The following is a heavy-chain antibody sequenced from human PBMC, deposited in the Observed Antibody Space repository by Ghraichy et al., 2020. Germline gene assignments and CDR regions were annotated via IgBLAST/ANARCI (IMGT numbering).Heavy chain of an antibody. J-gene: IGHJ3*02. V-gene: IGHV3-30*02. Sequence: GESLNISCAASGFTFSSYGMHWVRQVPGKGLEWVAFIRYDGSDIYYADSVKGRFTISRDNSNNTLYLQMSRLRSDDTAVFYCVKGNGAFDIWGQGTLVTVSS. CDR3: VKGNGAFDI. CDR2: IRYDGSDI. CDR1: GFTFSSYG. D-gene: IGHD2-8*01.